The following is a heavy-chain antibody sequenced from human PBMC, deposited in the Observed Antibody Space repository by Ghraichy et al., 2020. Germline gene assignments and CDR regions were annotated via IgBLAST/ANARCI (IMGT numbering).Heavy chain of an antibody. D-gene: IGHD4-11*01. CDR2: IYYSGST. CDR1: GGSISSGGYY. J-gene: IGHJ3*02. Sequence: SETLSLTCTVSGGSISSGGYYWSWIRQHPGKGLEWIGYIYYSGSTYYNPSLKSRVTISVDTSKNQFSLKLSSVTAADTAMYYCARTMAALTGSYSNLGKRAFDIWGQGTMVTVSS. V-gene: IGHV4-31*03. CDR3: ARTMAALTGSYSNLGKRAFDI.